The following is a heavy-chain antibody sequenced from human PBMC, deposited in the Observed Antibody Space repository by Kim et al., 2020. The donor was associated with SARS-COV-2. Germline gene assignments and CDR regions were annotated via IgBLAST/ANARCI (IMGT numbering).Heavy chain of an antibody. D-gene: IGHD3-3*01. J-gene: IGHJ4*02. CDR3: AKGVGAPFFFDY. Sequence: YANSVRGRFTITRDTSKNTLFMQMNSLRAEDTAVYYCAKGVGAPFFFDYWGQGTLFTVSS. V-gene: IGHV3-23*01.